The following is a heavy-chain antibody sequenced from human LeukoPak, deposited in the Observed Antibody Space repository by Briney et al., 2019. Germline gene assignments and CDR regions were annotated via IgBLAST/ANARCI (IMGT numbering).Heavy chain of an antibody. J-gene: IGHJ4*02. CDR1: GLTFSIYW. Sequence: GGSLTLSCAASGLTFSIYWMRWVRHAPGKGREWVANIKQEGSEKYYVDSVKGRFTISRDNAKNSLYLQMYSLRAEDTAVYYCARDRGHSGSYYVLLDYWGQGTLVTVSS. CDR3: ARDRGHSGSYYVLLDY. D-gene: IGHD1-26*01. CDR2: IKQEGSEK. V-gene: IGHV3-7*01.